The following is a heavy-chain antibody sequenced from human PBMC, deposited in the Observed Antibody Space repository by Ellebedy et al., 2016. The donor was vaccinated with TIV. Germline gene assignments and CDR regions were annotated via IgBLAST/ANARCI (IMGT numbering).Heavy chain of an antibody. CDR1: GFTFSNDG. J-gene: IGHJ4*02. V-gene: IGHV3-30*18. CDR3: AKDRGYCSGVCMYFEY. Sequence: GGSLRLSCAASGFTFSNDGMHWVRQAPGKGLEWVAVISYDGSNKYYADSVKGRFTIFRDNSKNTLYLQMNSLRAEDTAVYYCAKDRGYCSGVCMYFEYWGQGTLVTVSS. CDR2: ISYDGSNK. D-gene: IGHD2-15*01.